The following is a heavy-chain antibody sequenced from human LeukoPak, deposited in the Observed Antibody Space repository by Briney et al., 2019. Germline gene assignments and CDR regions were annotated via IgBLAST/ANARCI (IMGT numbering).Heavy chain of an antibody. V-gene: IGHV3-7*01. CDR3: ARDCLGSQFWSGYYLGPDNYFDY. CDR1: GFTFSSYA. J-gene: IGHJ4*02. D-gene: IGHD3-3*01. CDR2: IKQDGTET. Sequence: GGSLRLSCAASGFTFSSYAMSWVRQAPGKGLEWVANIKQDGTETNYVDSVKGRFTIYRDNAKSSLYLQMNSLRAEDTAVYYCARDCLGSQFWSGYYLGPDNYFDYWGQGSLVTVSS.